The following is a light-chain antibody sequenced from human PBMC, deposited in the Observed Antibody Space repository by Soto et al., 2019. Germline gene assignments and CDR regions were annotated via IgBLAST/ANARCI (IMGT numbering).Light chain of an antibody. CDR2: DAS. J-gene: IGKJ4*01. V-gene: IGKV3-11*01. CDR1: QSVSSY. Sequence: EIVLTQSPATLSLSPGERATLSCRASQSVSSYLAWYQQKPGQAPRLLIYDASNRATGIPARFSGSGSGTTLTLPISSLEPEDLAVYYCQKRRNWPSTFGGGTKVEI. CDR3: QKRRNWPST.